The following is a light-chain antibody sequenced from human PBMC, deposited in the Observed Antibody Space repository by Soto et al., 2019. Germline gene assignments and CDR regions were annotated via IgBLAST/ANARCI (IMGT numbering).Light chain of an antibody. V-gene: IGKV3-20*01. CDR3: QQYGSSSWT. CDR1: HSVSSSY. Sequence: EIVLTQSPGTLSLSPGERATLSCRASHSVSSSYLAWYQQKPGQAPRLLIYGASSRATGIPDRFSGSGSGTDFTLTISRLEPADFAVYYCQQYGSSSWTFGQGTKVEIK. J-gene: IGKJ1*01. CDR2: GAS.